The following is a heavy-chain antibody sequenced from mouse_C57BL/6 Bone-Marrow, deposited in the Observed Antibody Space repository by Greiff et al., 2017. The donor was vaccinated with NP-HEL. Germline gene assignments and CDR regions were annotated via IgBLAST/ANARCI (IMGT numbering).Heavy chain of an antibody. V-gene: IGHV2-2*01. CDR3: ARRGGLRRNYAKDD. Sequence: VQLLQSGPGLVQPSQCLSISCTVSGFSFPSYCVHLVRQSPGTGLACLGVLCSGGSTDYNAAFISRLSISKDNSKSQVFFKMNSRQADDTAIDYCARRGGLRRNYAKDDWGKGTTVTVSS. CDR1: GFSFPSYC. CDR2: LCSGGST. D-gene: IGHD2-4*01. J-gene: IGHJ4*01.